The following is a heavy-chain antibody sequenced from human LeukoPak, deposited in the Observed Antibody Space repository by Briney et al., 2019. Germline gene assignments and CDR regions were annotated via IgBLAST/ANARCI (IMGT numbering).Heavy chain of an antibody. J-gene: IGHJ6*02. CDR3: ARERHHSSSPSRYYYNGMDV. D-gene: IGHD6-19*01. V-gene: IGHV3-30*03. CDR2: ISYDGTNK. Sequence: AGGSLRLSCAVSGFRFSAYGMHWVRQAPGKGLEWVAIISYDGTNKYYADSVKGRFTISRDNSKNTVYLQMNSLRGEDTAVYYCARERHHSSSPSRYYYNGMDVWGQGTTVTVSS. CDR1: GFRFSAYG.